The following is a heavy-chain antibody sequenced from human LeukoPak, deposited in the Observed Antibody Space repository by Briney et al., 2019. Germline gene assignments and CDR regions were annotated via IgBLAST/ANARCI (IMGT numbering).Heavy chain of an antibody. D-gene: IGHD3-10*01. CDR3: ARRAHYYGSGGFDY. Sequence: SETLSLTCTVSGGSISSSPYYWGWIRQPPGEGLEWIGSIYYSGSTNYNPSHKSRVTISVDTSKNQFSLKLSSVTAADTAVYYCARRAHYYGSGGFDYWGQGTLVTVSS. J-gene: IGHJ4*02. CDR1: GGSISSSPYY. V-gene: IGHV4-39*07. CDR2: IYYSGST.